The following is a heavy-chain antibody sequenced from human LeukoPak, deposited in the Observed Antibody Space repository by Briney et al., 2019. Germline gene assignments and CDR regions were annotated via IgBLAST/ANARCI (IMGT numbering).Heavy chain of an antibody. V-gene: IGHV1-18*01. CDR3: ARSLDCSGGSCQLDY. J-gene: IGHJ4*02. D-gene: IGHD2-15*01. CDR1: GYTFTSYG. CDR2: ISAYNGNT. Sequence: ASVKVSCKASGYTFTSYGISWVPQAPGQGLEWMGWISAYNGNTNYAQKLQGRVTMTTDTSTSTAYMELRSLRSDDTAVYYCARSLDCSGGSCQLDYWGQGTLVTVSS.